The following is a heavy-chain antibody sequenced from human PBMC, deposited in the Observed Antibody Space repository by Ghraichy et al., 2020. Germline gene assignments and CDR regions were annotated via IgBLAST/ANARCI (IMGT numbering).Heavy chain of an antibody. D-gene: IGHD4-23*01. CDR2: ITTSSRTI. V-gene: IGHV3-48*02. Sequence: GGSLRLSCVGSGFTFSDYNMNWVRQSPGKGLEWVSYITTSSRTIFYADSVKGRFAISRDNAQNSLYLQMNSLRDEDTAVYYCARASTVVRFYFYAGMDVCGQGTTVTVSS. J-gene: IGHJ6*02. CDR1: GFTFSDYN. CDR3: ARASTVVRFYFYAGMDV.